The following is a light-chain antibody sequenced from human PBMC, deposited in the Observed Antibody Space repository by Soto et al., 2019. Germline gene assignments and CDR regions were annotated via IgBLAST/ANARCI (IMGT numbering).Light chain of an antibody. CDR1: SSDIGAYNY. V-gene: IGLV2-14*01. J-gene: IGLJ1*01. CDR3: GSFTSSTTPYV. CDR2: EVS. Sequence: QSVLTQPASVSGSPGQSITISCTGTSSDIGAYNYVSWYQQQPGKAPKLIIYEVSNRPSGVSNRFSGSKSGNTASLTISGLQTEDETDYYCGSFTSSTTPYVFGTGTKVTVL.